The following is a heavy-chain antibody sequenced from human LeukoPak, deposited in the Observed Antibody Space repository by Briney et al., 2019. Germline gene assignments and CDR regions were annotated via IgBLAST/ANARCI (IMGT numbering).Heavy chain of an antibody. CDR1: GYTFTGYY. J-gene: IGHJ5*02. D-gene: IGHD6-6*01. CDR3: ARDSVAARPGWPDP. V-gene: IGHV1-2*02. CDR2: INTNSGGT. Sequence: ASVKVSCKASGYTFTGYYMHWVRQAPGQGLEWMGWINTNSGGTNYAQKFQGRVTMTRDTSISTAYMELSRLRSDDTAVYYCARDSVAARPGWPDPWGQGALVTVSS.